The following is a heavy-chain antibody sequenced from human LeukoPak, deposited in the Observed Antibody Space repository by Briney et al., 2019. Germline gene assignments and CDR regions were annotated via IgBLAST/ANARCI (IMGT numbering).Heavy chain of an antibody. CDR2: ISGSGGST. CDR1: GFTFSSYA. J-gene: IGHJ5*02. Sequence: GRSLRLSCAASGFTFSSYAMSWVRQAPGKGLEWVSAISGSGGSTYYADSVKGRFTISRDNSKNTLYLQMNSLRAEDTAVYYCVKDKAVLWFGELASSWFDPWGQGTLVTVSS. V-gene: IGHV3-23*01. CDR3: VKDKAVLWFGELASSWFDP. D-gene: IGHD3-10*01.